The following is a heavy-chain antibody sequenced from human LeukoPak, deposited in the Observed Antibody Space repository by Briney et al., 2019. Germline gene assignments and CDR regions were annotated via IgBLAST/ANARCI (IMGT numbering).Heavy chain of an antibody. CDR3: ARAEYYYDSSGTLRPYYFDY. D-gene: IGHD3-22*01. J-gene: IGHJ4*02. Sequence: PSQTLSLTCTVSGGSISSGDYYWSWIRQPPGKGLEWIGYIYYGGSTYYNPSLKRRVTISVDTSKNQFSLKLSSVTAADTGVYYCARAEYYYDSSGTLRPYYFDYWGQGTLVTVSS. CDR1: GGSISSGDYY. V-gene: IGHV4-30-4*01. CDR2: IYYGGST.